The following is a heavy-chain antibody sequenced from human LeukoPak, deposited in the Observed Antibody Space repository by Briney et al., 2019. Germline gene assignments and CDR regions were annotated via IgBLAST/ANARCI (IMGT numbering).Heavy chain of an antibody. V-gene: IGHV3-48*04. J-gene: IGHJ4*02. Sequence: GSLRLSCAASGFTFSSYSMNWVRQAPGKGLEWVSYISSSSSTIYYADSVKGRFTISRDNAKNSLYLQMNSLRAEDTAVYYCARDNARQWLVAGDFDYWGQGTLVTVSS. D-gene: IGHD6-19*01. CDR2: ISSSSSTI. CDR3: ARDNARQWLVAGDFDY. CDR1: GFTFSSYS.